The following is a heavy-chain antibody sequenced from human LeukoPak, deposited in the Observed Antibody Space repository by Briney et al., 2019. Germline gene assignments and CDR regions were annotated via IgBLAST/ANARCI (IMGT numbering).Heavy chain of an antibody. V-gene: IGHV1-18*01. CDR1: GYTFTSHG. J-gene: IGHJ4*02. D-gene: IGHD6-19*01. Sequence: GASVKVSCKASGYTFTSHGISWVRQAPGQGLEWMGWISAYNGDTKYAQKTQGRVTMTTDASTSTAYMEVRSLRSDDTAVYYCARDPLNTSGWYAYLDSWGQGTLVTVSS. CDR3: ARDPLNTSGWYAYLDS. CDR2: ISAYNGDT.